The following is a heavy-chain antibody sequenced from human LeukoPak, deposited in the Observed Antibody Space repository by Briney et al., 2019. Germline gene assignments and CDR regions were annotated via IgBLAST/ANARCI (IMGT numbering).Heavy chain of an antibody. CDR1: GGSINSGDYY. CDR3: TRGSIAYYYMDV. Sequence: SETLSLTCTVSGGSINSGDYYWVWIRQPAGKGLEWIGRIYTSGSTNYNPSLKSRVTISVDTSKNQFSLKLSSVTAADTAVYYCTRGSIAYYYMDVWGKGTTVTISS. V-gene: IGHV4-61*02. D-gene: IGHD3-22*01. J-gene: IGHJ6*03. CDR2: IYTSGST.